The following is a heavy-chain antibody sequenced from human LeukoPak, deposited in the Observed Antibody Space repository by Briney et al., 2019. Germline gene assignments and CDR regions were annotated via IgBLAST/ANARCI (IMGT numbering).Heavy chain of an antibody. J-gene: IGHJ4*02. CDR3: ARDYHGDGSA. D-gene: IGHD3-10*01. CDR1: GYTFTSYG. V-gene: IGHV1-18*01. Sequence: ASAKVSRKASGYTFTSYGISWVRQAPGQGLEWMGWITAYNDNTNYAQKLQGRVTMTTDTSTSTAYMELRSLRSDDTAVYYCARDYHGDGSAWGQGTLVTVSS. CDR2: ITAYNDNT.